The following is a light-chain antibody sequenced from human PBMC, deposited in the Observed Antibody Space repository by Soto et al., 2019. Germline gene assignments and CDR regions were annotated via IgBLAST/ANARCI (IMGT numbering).Light chain of an antibody. Sequence: QSALTQPASVSGSPGQSITISCTGTSSDVGGYNYVSWYQQHPGKAPKLMIYDVSNRPSGVSNRFSGSKSGNTASLTISGIQAEDEDDYYCSSYTSSSVVFGGGTKLTVL. CDR2: DVS. J-gene: IGLJ2*01. CDR3: SSYTSSSVV. CDR1: SSDVGGYNY. V-gene: IGLV2-14*01.